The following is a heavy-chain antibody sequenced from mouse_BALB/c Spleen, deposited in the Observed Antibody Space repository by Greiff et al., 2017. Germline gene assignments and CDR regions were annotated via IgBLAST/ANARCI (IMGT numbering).Heavy chain of an antibody. D-gene: IGHD2-3*01. J-gene: IGHJ3*01. V-gene: IGHV1S81*02. CDR2: INPSNGGT. Sequence: QVQLQQSGAELVKPGASVKLSCTASGYTFTSSYMYWVKQRPGQGLEWIGEINPSNGGTNFNEKFKSKATLTVDKSSSTAYMQLSSLTSEDSAVYYCTRVGDGYYGFAYWGQGTLVTVSA. CDR1: GYTFTSSY. CDR3: TRVGDGYYGFAY.